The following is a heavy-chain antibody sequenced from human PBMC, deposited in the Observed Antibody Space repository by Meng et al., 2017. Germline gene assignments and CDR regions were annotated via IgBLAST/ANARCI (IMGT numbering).Heavy chain of an antibody. D-gene: IGHD6-13*01. CDR3: ARESTSSSWFYFDY. V-gene: IGHV3-48*03. CDR1: GFTFSDYE. Sequence: GESLKISCAASGFTFSDYEMNWVRQAPGKGLEWVSYISTSGTTIHYADSVKGRFTISRDNSKNTLYLQMNSLRAEDTAVYYCARESTSSSWFYFDYWGQGTLVTVSS. CDR2: ISTSGTTI. J-gene: IGHJ4*02.